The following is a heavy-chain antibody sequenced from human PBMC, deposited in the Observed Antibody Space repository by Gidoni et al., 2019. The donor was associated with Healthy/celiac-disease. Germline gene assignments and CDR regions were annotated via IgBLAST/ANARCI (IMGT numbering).Heavy chain of an antibody. Sequence: QVTLRESGPALVKPTQTFTLTCTFSGFSLSTSGMCVSWIRQPPGKALEWLALIDWDDDKYYSTSLKTRLTISKDTSKNQVVLTMTNMDPVDTATYYCARRTPERITIFGVVTNDAFDIWGQGTMVTVSS. V-gene: IGHV2-70*01. CDR3: ARRTPERITIFGVVTNDAFDI. J-gene: IGHJ3*02. D-gene: IGHD3-3*01. CDR2: IDWDDDK. CDR1: GFSLSTSGMC.